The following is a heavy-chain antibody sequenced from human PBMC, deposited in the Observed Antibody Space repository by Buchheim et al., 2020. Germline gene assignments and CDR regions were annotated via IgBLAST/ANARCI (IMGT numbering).Heavy chain of an antibody. V-gene: IGHV4-34*01. CDR1: GGSFSGYY. CDR3: ARSGYCSSTSCYRSYYYGMDV. D-gene: IGHD2-2*03. Sequence: QVQLQQWGAGLLKPSETLSLTCAVYGGSFSGYYWSWIRQPPGKGLEWIGEINHSGSTNYNPSLKSRVTISVATSKNPFSLKLSSVTAADTAVYYCARSGYCSSTSCYRSYYYGMDVWGQGTT. J-gene: IGHJ6*02. CDR2: INHSGST.